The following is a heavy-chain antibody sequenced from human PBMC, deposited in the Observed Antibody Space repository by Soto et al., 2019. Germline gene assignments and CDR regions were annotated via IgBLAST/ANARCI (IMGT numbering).Heavy chain of an antibody. CDR3: AKDRERYCSSTSCGDALDI. CDR2: ISGSGGST. J-gene: IGHJ3*02. Sequence: GGSLRLSCAASGFTFSSYAMSWVRQAPGKGLEWVSAISGSGGSTYYADSVKGRFTISRDNSKNTLYLQMNSLRAEDTAVYYCAKDRERYCSSTSCGDALDIWGQGTMVTVSS. CDR1: GFTFSSYA. V-gene: IGHV3-23*01. D-gene: IGHD2-2*01.